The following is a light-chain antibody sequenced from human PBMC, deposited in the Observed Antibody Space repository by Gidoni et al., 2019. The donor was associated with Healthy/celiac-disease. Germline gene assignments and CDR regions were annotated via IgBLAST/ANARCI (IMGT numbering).Light chain of an antibody. CDR1: QSISSY. V-gene: IGKV1-39*01. J-gene: IGKJ1*01. Sequence: DIQMTQSPSSLSASVGDRVTITCRASQSISSYLNWYQQKPGKAPKLLIYAASRFSGSGSGTDFTLTISSRQPEDFATYYCQQSYSTPRTFGQGTKVEIK. CDR2: AA. CDR3: QQSYSTPRT.